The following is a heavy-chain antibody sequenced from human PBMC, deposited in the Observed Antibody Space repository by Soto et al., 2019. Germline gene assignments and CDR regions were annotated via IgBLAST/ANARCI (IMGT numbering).Heavy chain of an antibody. Sequence: QVQLVQSGAEVRKPGSSVKVSCGTSGNTFINYAISWVRQAPGQGLEWMGGIIPFSGTTSYTQNFQGGVTFTADIAMTTVYMELSSLKPRDTAVYYCVRSPLIRGVARGLDVWGQGTTITVSS. CDR1: GNTFINYA. CDR3: VRSPLIRGVARGLDV. V-gene: IGHV1-69*06. CDR2: IIPFSGTT. D-gene: IGHD3-10*01. J-gene: IGHJ6*02.